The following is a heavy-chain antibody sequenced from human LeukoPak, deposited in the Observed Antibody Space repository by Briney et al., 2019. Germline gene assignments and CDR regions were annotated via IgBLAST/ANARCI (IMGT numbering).Heavy chain of an antibody. CDR3: AQDATDFDSSGQTYFDN. CDR1: GFTFSNCA. D-gene: IGHD3-22*01. V-gene: IGHV3-23*01. Sequence: PGGSLRLSCAASGFTFSNCAMSWVRQAPGKGLEWVSAISGSGGYPFYSGSGKGRFTISRDNSKNTLSMQMNSLRAEDTAVYYCAQDATDFDSSGQTYFDNWGQGTLVTVSS. J-gene: IGHJ4*02. CDR2: ISGSGGYP.